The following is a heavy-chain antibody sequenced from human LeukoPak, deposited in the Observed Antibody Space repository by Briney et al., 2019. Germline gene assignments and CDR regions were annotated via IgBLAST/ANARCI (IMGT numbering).Heavy chain of an antibody. CDR2: MSGSSNYI. J-gene: IGHJ4*02. CDR1: GFTFSSYN. D-gene: IGHD1-1*01. Sequence: GGSLRLSCAASGFTFSSYNMNWVRQAPGKGLEWVSYMSGSSNYIYYADSAKGRFIISRDNAKDSLYLQMNSLRAEDTAVYYCAREQDTTPDFWGQGTLVTVSS. CDR3: AREQDTTPDF. V-gene: IGHV3-21*01.